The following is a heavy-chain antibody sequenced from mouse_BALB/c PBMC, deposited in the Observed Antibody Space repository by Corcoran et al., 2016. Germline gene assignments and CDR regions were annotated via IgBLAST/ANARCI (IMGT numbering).Heavy chain of an antibody. J-gene: IGHJ2*01. CDR1: GYSFTGYY. Sequence: EVQLQQSGPELVKPGASVKISCKASGYSFTGYYMHWVKQSHVKSLEWIGRINPYNGATSYNQNFKDKASLTVDKSSSTAYMELHSLTSEDSAVYDYARGALLRYFDYWGQGTTLTVSS. CDR3: ARGALLRYFDY. D-gene: IGHD1-1*01. CDR2: INPYNGAT. V-gene: IGHV1-26*01.